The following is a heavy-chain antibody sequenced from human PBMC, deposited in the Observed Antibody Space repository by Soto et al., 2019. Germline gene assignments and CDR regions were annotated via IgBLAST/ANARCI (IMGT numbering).Heavy chain of an antibody. D-gene: IGHD3-9*01. CDR2: TIPIFGTA. CDR1: GDTFSSYA. J-gene: IGHJ2*01. CDR3: AGSEGYDILSADYYWYFEL. V-gene: IGHV1-69*01. Sequence: QVQLVQSGAEVKKPGSSVKVSCKASGDTFSSYAISWVRQAPGQGLDGMGGTIPIFGTANYAQKLQGRVTITADESTSTGYMELSSLRAEDTAVYYCAGSEGYDILSADYYWYFELWGRGTLVTVSS.